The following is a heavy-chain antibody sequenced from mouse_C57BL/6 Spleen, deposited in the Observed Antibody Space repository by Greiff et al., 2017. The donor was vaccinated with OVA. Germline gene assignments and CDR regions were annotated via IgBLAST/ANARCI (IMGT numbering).Heavy chain of an antibody. CDR1: GFSLSTFGMG. J-gene: IGHJ4*01. V-gene: IGHV8-8*01. CDR3: ARIVRRRDYYAMDY. Sequence: QVTLKVSGPGILQPSQTLSLTCSFSGFSLSTFGMGVGWIRQPSGKGLEWLAHIWWDDDKYYNPALQSPLTISKDTSKNQGVLKIANVDTADTATYYCARIVRRRDYYAMDYWGQGTSVTVSS. CDR2: IWWDDDK.